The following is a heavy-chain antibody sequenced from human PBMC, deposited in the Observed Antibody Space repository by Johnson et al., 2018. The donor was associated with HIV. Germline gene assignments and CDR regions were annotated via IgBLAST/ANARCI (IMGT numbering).Heavy chain of an antibody. Sequence: QVQLVESGGGLVQPGGSLRLSCAASGFTFSSYWMSWVRQAPGKGLEWVAVISYDGMNKYYAESVKGRFTISRDNSMNTLYLQMNSLRVEDTAVYYCAGDLVYGGNFRAFDIWGQGTMVTVSS. CDR3: AGDLVYGGNFRAFDI. V-gene: IGHV3-30*03. CDR2: ISYDGMNK. D-gene: IGHD4-23*01. J-gene: IGHJ3*02. CDR1: GFTFSSYW.